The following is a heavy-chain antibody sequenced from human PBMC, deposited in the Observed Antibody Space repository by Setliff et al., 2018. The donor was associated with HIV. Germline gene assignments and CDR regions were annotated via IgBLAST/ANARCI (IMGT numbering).Heavy chain of an antibody. V-gene: IGHV4-39*01. Sequence: SETLSLTCTVSGDSMSSDNYFWVWVRQPPGKGLEWMGNIFHSGNTYYSPSLKSRVTMSLDTSMNQFSLKVNSVTAADTAVYYCARRLQFLEFLHGVGGLDVWGQGTTVTVSS. J-gene: IGHJ6*02. CDR3: ARRLQFLEFLHGVGGLDV. CDR1: GDSMSSDNYF. CDR2: IFHSGNT. D-gene: IGHD3-3*01.